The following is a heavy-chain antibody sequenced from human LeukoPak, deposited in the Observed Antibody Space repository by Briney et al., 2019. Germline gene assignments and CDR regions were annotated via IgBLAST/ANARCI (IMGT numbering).Heavy chain of an antibody. CDR3: ARGGLRYFDWSWFDP. Sequence: SETLSLTCTVSGGSISSYYWSWIRQPPGKGLEWIGYIYYGGSTDYNPSLKSRVNISVDTSKNQFSLKPSSVTAADTAVYYCARGGLRYFDWSWFDPWGQGALVTVSS. J-gene: IGHJ5*02. CDR2: IYYGGST. D-gene: IGHD3-9*01. V-gene: IGHV4-59*01. CDR1: GGSISSYY.